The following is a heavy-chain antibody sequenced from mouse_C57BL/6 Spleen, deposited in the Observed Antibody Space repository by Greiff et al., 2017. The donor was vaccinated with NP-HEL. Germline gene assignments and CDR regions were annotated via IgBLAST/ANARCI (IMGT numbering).Heavy chain of an antibody. Sequence: VKLVESGPGLVAPSQSLSITCTVSGFSLTSYGVHWVRQPPGKGLEWLVVIWSDGSTTYNSALKSRLSISKDNTKSKVFLKMNSLQTAETAMYYCATHYPKYGSKAMDYSGHGTMVTLAS. CDR1: GFSLTSYG. CDR3: ATHYPKYGSKAMDY. J-gene: IGHJ4*01. CDR2: IWSDGST. V-gene: IGHV2-6-1*01. D-gene: IGHD1-1*01.